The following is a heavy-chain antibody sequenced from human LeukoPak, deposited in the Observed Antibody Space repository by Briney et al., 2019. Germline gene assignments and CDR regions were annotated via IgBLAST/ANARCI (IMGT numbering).Heavy chain of an antibody. V-gene: IGHV3-23*01. Sequence: GGSLRLSCAASGFTFSSYAMSWVRQAPGKGLEWVSTVSNSDASTYYADSVKGRFTISRDNSKNTLYLQMNSLTAEDTATYYCAKATGTLGNWGQGTLVTVSS. CDR3: AKATGTLGN. CDR1: GFTFSSYA. CDR2: VSNSDAST. J-gene: IGHJ4*02. D-gene: IGHD1-26*01.